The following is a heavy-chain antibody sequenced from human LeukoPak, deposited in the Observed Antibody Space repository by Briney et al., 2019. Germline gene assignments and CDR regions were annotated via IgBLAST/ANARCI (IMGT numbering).Heavy chain of an antibody. CDR1: GFTFSSYD. V-gene: IGHV3-64*01. Sequence: GSLRLSCAASGFTFSSYDMHWVRQAPGRGLEYVSAISTNGGSTYYANSVKGRFTISRDNSKNTLYLQMGSLRPEDMAVYYCARDMYWGSGYYYMDVWGKGTTVTVSS. D-gene: IGHD3-10*01. CDR2: ISTNGGST. J-gene: IGHJ6*03. CDR3: ARDMYWGSGYYYMDV.